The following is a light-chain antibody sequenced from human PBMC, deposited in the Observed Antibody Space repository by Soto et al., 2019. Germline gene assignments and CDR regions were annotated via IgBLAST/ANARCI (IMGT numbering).Light chain of an antibody. J-gene: IGLJ1*01. Sequence: QAVLTQPPSASGTPGQRVTISCSGSSSNIGSNYVNWYQQLPGAAPKLLIYSNNQRPSGVPGRFSGSKSGTSASLAISGLQSEDEADYYCAAWDDSLNGYVFGTGTKLTVL. CDR3: AAWDDSLNGYV. CDR2: SNN. CDR1: SSNIGSNY. V-gene: IGLV1-44*01.